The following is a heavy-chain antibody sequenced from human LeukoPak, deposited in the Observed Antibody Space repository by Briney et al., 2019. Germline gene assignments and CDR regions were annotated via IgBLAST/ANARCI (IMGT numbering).Heavy chain of an antibody. J-gene: IGHJ6*03. D-gene: IGHD6-6*01. Sequence: SVKVSCKASGGSFSSYAISWVRQAPGQGREWMGGIIPIFGTANYAQKFQGRVTITTDESTSTAYMELSSLRSEDTAVYYCASQLYSSSSALVYYYYYMDVWGKGTTVTVSS. V-gene: IGHV1-69*05. CDR3: ASQLYSSSSALVYYYYYMDV. CDR1: GGSFSSYA. CDR2: IIPIFGTA.